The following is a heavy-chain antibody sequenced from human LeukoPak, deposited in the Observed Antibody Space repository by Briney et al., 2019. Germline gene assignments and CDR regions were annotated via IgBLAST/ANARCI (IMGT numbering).Heavy chain of an antibody. CDR2: IYYSGST. J-gene: IGHJ4*02. CDR3: ASFYSSSSGFDY. Sequence: TLSLTFTVSGGSISSGGYYWSWIRQHPGKGLEWIGYIYYSGSTYYNPSLKSRVSISVDTSKNQFSLKLSSVTAADTAVCYCASFYSSSSGFDYWGQGTLVTVSS. D-gene: IGHD6-6*01. CDR1: GGSISSGGYY. V-gene: IGHV4-31*03.